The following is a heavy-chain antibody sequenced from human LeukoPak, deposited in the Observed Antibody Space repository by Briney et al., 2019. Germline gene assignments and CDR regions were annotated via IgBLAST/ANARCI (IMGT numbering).Heavy chain of an antibody. Sequence: GGSLRLSCAASRLTFSSFWMSWVRQVPGKGLEWVANIKPDGSEKYYVDSVKGRFTISRDNAKNSLYLQMNSLRVEDTAVYYCARVRGRGGGDYYYYGMDVWGQGTTVIVSS. CDR1: RLTFSSFW. CDR2: IKPDGSEK. V-gene: IGHV3-7*01. J-gene: IGHJ6*02. CDR3: ARVRGRGGGDYYYYGMDV. D-gene: IGHD3-16*01.